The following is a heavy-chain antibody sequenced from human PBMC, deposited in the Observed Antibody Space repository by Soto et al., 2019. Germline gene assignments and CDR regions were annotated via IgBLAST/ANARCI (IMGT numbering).Heavy chain of an antibody. V-gene: IGHV3-11*01. CDR3: ARDISAVAAPFDP. J-gene: IGHJ5*02. Sequence: PGVSLRLSCAASGFTFSDYYMSCIRQAPGKGLEWVSYISSSGSTIYYADSAKGRFTISRDNAKNSLYLQMNSLRAEDTAVYYCARDISAVAAPFDPWGQGTLVTVSS. CDR1: GFTFSDYY. D-gene: IGHD2-15*01. CDR2: ISSSGSTI.